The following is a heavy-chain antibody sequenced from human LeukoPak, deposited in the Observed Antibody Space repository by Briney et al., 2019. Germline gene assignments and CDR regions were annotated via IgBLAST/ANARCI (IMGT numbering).Heavy chain of an antibody. D-gene: IGHD4-17*01. CDR1: GFTFRSYG. Sequence: PGGSLRLSCAASGFTFRSYGMNWVRQAPGKGPEWVSYISSRSTTMYYADSVRGRFTISRDNAKNSLYLEMNSLRPEDTAVYYRAKDPHPSGYGDFHYMDVWGKGTTVTVSS. J-gene: IGHJ6*03. CDR2: ISSRSTTM. CDR3: AKDPHPSGYGDFHYMDV. V-gene: IGHV3-48*01.